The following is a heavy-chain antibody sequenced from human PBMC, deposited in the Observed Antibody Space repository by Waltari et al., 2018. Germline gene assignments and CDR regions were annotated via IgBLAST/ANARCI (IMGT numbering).Heavy chain of an antibody. J-gene: IGHJ2*01. V-gene: IGHV3-30-3*01. CDR1: GLTFSSYA. Sequence: QVQLVESGGGAVQPGRSLRLSCAASGLTFSSYAMPWVRQAPGKGLEWVAVISYDGSNKYYADSVKGRFTISRDNSKNTLYLQMNSLRAEDTAVYYCARDHSSNWYFDLWGRGTLVTVSS. CDR3: ARDHSSNWYFDL. CDR2: ISYDGSNK. D-gene: IGHD6-13*01.